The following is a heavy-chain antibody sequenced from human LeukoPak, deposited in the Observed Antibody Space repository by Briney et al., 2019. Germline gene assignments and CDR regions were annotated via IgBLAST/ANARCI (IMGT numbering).Heavy chain of an antibody. D-gene: IGHD2-2*01. CDR3: ARVKLLGYCSRTSCPRRYNWFDP. CDR2: IIPIFGTA. CDR1: GGTFSSYA. Sequence: SVKVSCKASGGTFSSYAISWVRQAPGQGLEWMGGIIPIFGTANYAQKFQGRVTITADESTSTAYMELSSLRSEDTAVYYCARVKLLGYCSRTSCPRRYNWFDPWGQGTLVTVSS. V-gene: IGHV1-69*13. J-gene: IGHJ5*02.